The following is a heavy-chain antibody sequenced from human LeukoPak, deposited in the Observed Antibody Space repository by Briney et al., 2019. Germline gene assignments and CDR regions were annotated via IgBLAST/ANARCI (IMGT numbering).Heavy chain of an antibody. CDR2: INHSGST. CDR1: GGSFSGYY. V-gene: IGHV4-34*01. D-gene: IGHD3-10*01. J-gene: IGHJ6*03. Sequence: SETLSLTCAVYGGSFSGYYWSWIRQPPGKGLEWIGEINHSGSTNYNPSLKSRVTISVDTSKNQFSLKLSSVTAADTAVYYCARGPYYYGSGSYRYYYYYYMDVWGKGTTVTVSS. CDR3: ARGPYYYGSGSYRYYYYYYMDV.